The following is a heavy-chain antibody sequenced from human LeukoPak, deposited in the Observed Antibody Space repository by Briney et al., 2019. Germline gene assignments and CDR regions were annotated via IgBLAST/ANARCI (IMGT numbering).Heavy chain of an antibody. CDR3: TTGISDY. CDR1: GFTFSDAW. CDR2: IRSETDGGTT. V-gene: IGHV3-15*01. J-gene: IGHJ4*02. Sequence: GGSLRLSCAASGFTFSDAWMSWVRQAPGKGLEWVGHIRSETDGGTTDYAAPVKGRFTISRDDSKNTLYLQMNSLKTEDTAVYYCTTGISDYWGQGTLVTVSS.